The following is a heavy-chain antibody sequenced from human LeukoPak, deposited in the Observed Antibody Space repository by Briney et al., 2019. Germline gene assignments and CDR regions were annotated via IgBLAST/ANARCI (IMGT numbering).Heavy chain of an antibody. CDR3: ARSPSDIVVVTAPGGYFDY. J-gene: IGHJ4*02. Sequence: PSETLSLTCAVSDDSFSSHYWSWIRQPPGKGLEWIGYIYYSGSTNYNPSLKSRVTISVDTSKNQFSLKLSSVTAADTAVYYCARSPSDIVVVTAPGGYFDYWGQGTLVTVSS. CDR1: DDSFSSHY. V-gene: IGHV4-59*11. CDR2: IYYSGST. D-gene: IGHD2-21*02.